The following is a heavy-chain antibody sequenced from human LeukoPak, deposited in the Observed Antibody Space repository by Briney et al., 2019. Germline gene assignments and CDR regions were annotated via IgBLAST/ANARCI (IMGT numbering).Heavy chain of an antibody. CDR1: GFSFGCYP. V-gene: IGHV3-23*01. Sequence: GGSLRLSCAVSGFSFGCYPMSWVRQAPGKGLEWVSVISETGDVTHYADSMKGRFTISRDNIKNTLNLQMNSLRAEVTAIYYCARDSSHYLGSSDYWGQGTPVTVSS. D-gene: IGHD6-6*01. J-gene: IGHJ4*02. CDR3: ARDSSHYLGSSDY. CDR2: ISETGDVT.